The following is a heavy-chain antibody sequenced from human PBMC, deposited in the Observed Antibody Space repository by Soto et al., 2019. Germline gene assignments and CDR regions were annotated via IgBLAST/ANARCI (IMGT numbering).Heavy chain of an antibody. V-gene: IGHV1-8*01. CDR1: GYTFTSYD. D-gene: IGHD3-3*01. J-gene: IGHJ6*02. CDR2: MNPNSGNT. Sequence: ASVKVSCKASGYTFTSYDINWVRQATGQGXEWMGWMNPNSGNTGYAQKFQGRVTMTRNTSISTAYMELSSLRSEDTAVYYCARGGFWSGHPPRYYYYGMDVWGQGTTVTVYS. CDR3: ARGGFWSGHPPRYYYYGMDV.